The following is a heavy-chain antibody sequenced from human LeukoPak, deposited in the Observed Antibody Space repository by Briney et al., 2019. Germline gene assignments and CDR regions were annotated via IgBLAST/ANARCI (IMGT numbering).Heavy chain of an antibody. V-gene: IGHV3-23*01. D-gene: IGHD5-18*01. CDR1: AFTFRSYA. J-gene: IGHJ4*02. CDR3: GKGAASRGYTYVAN. Sequence: GGSLRLSCAASAFTFRSYAMFCVRQAPGKGLEWVSGISGSGGRTYLSDSETGRFTISSDKSTHTLYLQIPSLRAEATGVSYCGKGAASRGYTYVANWGEGTLVTVSP. CDR2: ISGSGGRT.